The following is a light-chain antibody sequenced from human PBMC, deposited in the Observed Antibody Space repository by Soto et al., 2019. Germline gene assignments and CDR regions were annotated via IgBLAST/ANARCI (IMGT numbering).Light chain of an antibody. Sequence: DSQMTQSPSSVSASVGDRVTITCRASQDISSWLAWFQQKPGEAPRLLIYAASSLHSGVPSRFSGSGSGTDFTLTISSLQPEDFATYYCQQGKSFPLTFGGGTKVEIK. CDR2: AAS. V-gene: IGKV1-12*01. CDR3: QQGKSFPLT. J-gene: IGKJ4*01. CDR1: QDISSW.